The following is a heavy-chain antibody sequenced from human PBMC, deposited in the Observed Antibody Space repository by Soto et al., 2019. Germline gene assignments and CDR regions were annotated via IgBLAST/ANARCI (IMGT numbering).Heavy chain of an antibody. J-gene: IGHJ4*02. Sequence: QVQLVQSGAEVKKPGSSVKVSCKASGGTFSSYAISWVRQAPGQGLEWMGGIIPIFGTANYAQKFQGRVTITADESTSTAYMERSSLRSEDTAVYYCARGRIVVVPAAKEGQYYFDYWGQGTLVTVSS. D-gene: IGHD2-2*01. V-gene: IGHV1-69*01. CDR1: GGTFSSYA. CDR3: ARGRIVVVPAAKEGQYYFDY. CDR2: IIPIFGTA.